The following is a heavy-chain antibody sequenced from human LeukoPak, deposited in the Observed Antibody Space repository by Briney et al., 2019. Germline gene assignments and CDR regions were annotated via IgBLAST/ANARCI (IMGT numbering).Heavy chain of an antibody. CDR3: ARDSKVNSPGIAVAGPSIFAFDI. Sequence: GGSLRLSCAASGFTFSSYWMSWVRQAPGKGLEWVANIRQDGSEKYYVDSVKGRFTISRDNAKNSLYLQMNSLRAEDTAVYYCARDSKVNSPGIAVAGPSIFAFDIWGQGTMVTVSS. CDR1: GFTFSSYW. V-gene: IGHV3-7*01. CDR2: IRQDGSEK. J-gene: IGHJ3*02. D-gene: IGHD6-19*01.